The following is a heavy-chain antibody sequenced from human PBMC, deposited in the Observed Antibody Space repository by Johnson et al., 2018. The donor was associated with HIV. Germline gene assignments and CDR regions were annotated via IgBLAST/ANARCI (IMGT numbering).Heavy chain of an antibody. Sequence: VQLVESGGALVKPGGSLRLSCAASGFTVSSNYMSWVRQAPGKGLEWVSVIYSGGSTYYADSVKGRFTISRDNSKNTLYLQMNSLRAEDTAVYYCARDTPFDIWGQGTMVTVAS. CDR2: IYSGGST. J-gene: IGHJ3*02. CDR1: GFTVSSNY. CDR3: ARDTPFDI. V-gene: IGHV3-53*01.